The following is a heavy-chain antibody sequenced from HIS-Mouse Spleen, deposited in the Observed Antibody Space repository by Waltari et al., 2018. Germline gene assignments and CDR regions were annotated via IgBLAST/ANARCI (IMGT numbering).Heavy chain of an antibody. D-gene: IGHD3-3*01. Sequence: QVQLQESGPGLVKPSQTLSLTCTVSGGSISSGGYYWSWIRQHPGKDLEWIGYIYYSGSTSYNPSLERRVTISVGTSKNQFSLKLSSVTAADTAVYYCARSPYYDFWSGYSDNWFDPWGQGTLVTVSS. V-gene: IGHV4-31*03. CDR3: ARSPYYDFWSGYSDNWFDP. CDR1: GGSISSGGYY. J-gene: IGHJ5*02. CDR2: IYYSGST.